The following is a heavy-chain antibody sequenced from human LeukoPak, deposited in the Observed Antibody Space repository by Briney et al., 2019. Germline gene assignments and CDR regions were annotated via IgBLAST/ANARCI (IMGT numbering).Heavy chain of an antibody. Sequence: ASVKVSCKASGYTFTSYGISWVRQAPGQGLEWMGWVSAYNGNTNYAQKLQGRVTMTTDTSTSTAYMELRSLRSDDTAVYYCARCELASLEYFGGSPRGWFDPWGQGTLVTVSS. D-gene: IGHD2-21*01. J-gene: IGHJ5*02. CDR2: VSAYNGNT. V-gene: IGHV1-18*01. CDR3: ARCELASLEYFGGSPRGWFDP. CDR1: GYTFTSYG.